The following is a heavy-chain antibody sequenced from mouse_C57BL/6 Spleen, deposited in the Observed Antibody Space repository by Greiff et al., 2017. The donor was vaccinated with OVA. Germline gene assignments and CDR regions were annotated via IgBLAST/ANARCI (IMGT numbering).Heavy chain of an antibody. J-gene: IGHJ3*01. V-gene: IGHV1-20*01. CDR1: GYSFTGYF. CDR2: INPYNGDT. D-gene: IGHD1-1*01. Sequence: VQLQQSGPELVKPGDSVKISCKASGYSFTGYFMNWVMQSHGKSLEWIGRINPYNGDTFYNQKFKGKATLTVDKSSSTAHMERRSLTSEDSAVYYCARDYYGSSYLAYWGQGTLVTVSA. CDR3: ARDYYGSSYLAY.